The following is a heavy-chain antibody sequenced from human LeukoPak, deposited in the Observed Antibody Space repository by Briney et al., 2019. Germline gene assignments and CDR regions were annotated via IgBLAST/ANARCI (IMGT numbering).Heavy chain of an antibody. D-gene: IGHD3-3*01. CDR3: AREGLLRFLEWSMRGFDY. Sequence: ETLSLTCAVSGGSISSSNWWSWVRQPPGKGLEWMANIKQDGSEKYYVDSVKGRFTISRDNAKNSLYLQMNSLRAEDTAVYYCAREGLLRFLEWSMRGFDYWGQGTLVTVSS. J-gene: IGHJ4*02. CDR2: IKQDGSEK. V-gene: IGHV3-7*01. CDR1: GGSISSSNW.